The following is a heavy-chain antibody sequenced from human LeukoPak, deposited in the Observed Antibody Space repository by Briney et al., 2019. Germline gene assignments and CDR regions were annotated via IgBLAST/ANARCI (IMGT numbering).Heavy chain of an antibody. CDR3: ARRYNWNPSAFDI. CDR2: INHSGST. Sequence: SETLSLTCAVYGGPFSGYYWSWIRQPPGKGLEWIGEINHSGSTNYNPSLKSRVTISVDTPKNQFSLKLSSVTAADTAVYYCARRYNWNPSAFDIWGQGTMVTVSS. V-gene: IGHV4-34*01. D-gene: IGHD1-20*01. J-gene: IGHJ3*02. CDR1: GGPFSGYY.